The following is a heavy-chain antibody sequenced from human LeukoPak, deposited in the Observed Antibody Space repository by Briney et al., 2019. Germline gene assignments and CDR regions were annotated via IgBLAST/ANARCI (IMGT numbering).Heavy chain of an antibody. D-gene: IGHD4-11*01. J-gene: IGHJ5*02. CDR3: ARGPYSNYWFDT. V-gene: IGHV1-69*13. Sequence: SVKVSCKASGGTFSSYAISWVRQAPGQGLEWVGGIIPIFGTANYAQKFQGRVTITAHESTSTAYMELSSLRSEDTAVYFCARGPYSNYWFDTWGQGTLVTVSS. CDR1: GGTFSSYA. CDR2: IIPIFGTA.